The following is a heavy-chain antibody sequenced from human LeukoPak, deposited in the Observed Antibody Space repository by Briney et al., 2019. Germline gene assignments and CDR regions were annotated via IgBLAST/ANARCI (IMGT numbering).Heavy chain of an antibody. CDR2: IYYSGST. V-gene: IGHV4-59*12. CDR1: GGSISFYY. Sequence: SETLSLTCTVSGGSISFYYWSWIRQPPGKGLEWIGYIYYSGSTNYNPSLKSRVTISVDTSKNQFSLKLSSVTAADTAVYYCARGTGVLLWFGDSLRKRNWFDPWGQGTLVTVSS. D-gene: IGHD3-10*01. CDR3: ARGTGVLLWFGDSLRKRNWFDP. J-gene: IGHJ5*02.